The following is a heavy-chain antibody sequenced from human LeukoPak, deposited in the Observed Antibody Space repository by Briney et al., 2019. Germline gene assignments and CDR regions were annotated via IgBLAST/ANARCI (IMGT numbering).Heavy chain of an antibody. Sequence: GGSLRLSCAASRFTFSSYSMNWARQAPGKGLEWVSSISSSGSYIYYADSVKGRFIISRDNAKNSLYLQMIRLRAEDTAVYYCAELGITMIGGVWGKGTTVTISS. J-gene: IGHJ6*04. D-gene: IGHD3-10*02. V-gene: IGHV3-21*01. CDR1: RFTFSSYS. CDR2: ISSSGSYI. CDR3: AELGITMIGGV.